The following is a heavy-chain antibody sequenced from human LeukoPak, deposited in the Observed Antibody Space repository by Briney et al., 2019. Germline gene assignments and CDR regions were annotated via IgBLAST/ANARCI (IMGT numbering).Heavy chain of an antibody. CDR2: IYYSGST. D-gene: IGHD3-22*01. V-gene: IGHV4-59*01. Sequence: SETLSLTCTVSGGSISSYYWSWIRQPPGKGLECIGYIYYSGSTNYNPSLKSRVTISVDTSKNQFSLKLSSVTAADTAVYYCARRTYFYDSSGYYFDCWGQGTLVTVSS. CDR3: ARRTYFYDSSGYYFDC. J-gene: IGHJ4*02. CDR1: GGSISSYY.